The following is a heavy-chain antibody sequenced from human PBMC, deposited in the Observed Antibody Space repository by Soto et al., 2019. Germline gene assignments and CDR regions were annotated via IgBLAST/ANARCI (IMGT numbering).Heavy chain of an antibody. D-gene: IGHD3-10*01. CDR3: AKAYGGYYYGSGRSPGMDV. CDR1: GFTFSSYG. Sequence: LRLSCAASGFTFSSYGMHWVRQAPGKGLEWVAVISYDGSNKYYADSVKGRFTISRDNSKNTLYLQMNSLRAEDTAVYYCAKAYGGYYYGSGRSPGMDVWGQGTTVTVSS. CDR2: ISYDGSNK. J-gene: IGHJ6*02. V-gene: IGHV3-30*18.